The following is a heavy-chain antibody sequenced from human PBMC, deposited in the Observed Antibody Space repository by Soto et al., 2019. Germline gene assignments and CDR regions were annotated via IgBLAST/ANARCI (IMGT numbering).Heavy chain of an antibody. V-gene: IGHV3-64*01. CDR1: GFTFSSYA. J-gene: IGHJ3*02. D-gene: IGHD4-17*01. Sequence: EVQLVESGGGLVQPGGSLRLSCAASGFTFSSYAMHWVRQAPGKGLEYVSAISSNGGSTHYVNSVKGRFTISRDNSKNTLYLQMGSLRAEDMAVYYCARDGLRQYAFDIWGQGTMVIVSS. CDR2: ISSNGGST. CDR3: ARDGLRQYAFDI.